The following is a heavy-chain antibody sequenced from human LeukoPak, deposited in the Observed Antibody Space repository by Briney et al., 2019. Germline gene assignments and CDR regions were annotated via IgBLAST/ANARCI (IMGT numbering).Heavy chain of an antibody. CDR1: GGSISSSGSY. Sequence: SETLSLTCTVSGGSISSSGSYWGWIRQPPGKGLEWIGSIYYSGNTYNPSLKSRVTISVDPSKNQLSLNLTSVNAADTAMYYCARVMAARREDLNWFDPWGQGTLVTVSS. J-gene: IGHJ5*02. D-gene: IGHD6-6*01. V-gene: IGHV4-39*07. CDR3: ARVMAARREDLNWFDP. CDR2: IYYSGNT.